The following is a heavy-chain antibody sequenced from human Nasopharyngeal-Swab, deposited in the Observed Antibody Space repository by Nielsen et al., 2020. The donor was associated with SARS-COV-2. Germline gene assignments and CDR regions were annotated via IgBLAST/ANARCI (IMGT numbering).Heavy chain of an antibody. V-gene: IGHV3-48*04. CDR2: IGTSSTPI. J-gene: IGHJ4*02. CDR3: VRDLAGEYGY. D-gene: IGHD4-17*01. CDR1: GFTLSTYS. Sequence: GGSLRLSCAASGFTLSTYSMDWVRQVPGKGLEWVAHIGTSSTPIYYADSVRGRFSISRDNAKNTLSLQMNSLRADDTAVYYCVRDLAGEYGYWGQGALVTVSP.